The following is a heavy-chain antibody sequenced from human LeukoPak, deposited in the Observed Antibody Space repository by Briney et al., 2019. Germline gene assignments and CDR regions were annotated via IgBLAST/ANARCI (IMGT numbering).Heavy chain of an antibody. J-gene: IGHJ4*02. CDR3: ASGRQLGY. Sequence: GASLRLSCAASGFTFSSYAMSWVRQAPGKGLEWVANIKEDGSEKYYVDSVKGRFTISRDNARNSLYLQMNSLRAEDTAVYYCASGRQLGYWGQGTLVTVSS. CDR1: GFTFSSYA. CDR2: IKEDGSEK. D-gene: IGHD6-13*01. V-gene: IGHV3-7*01.